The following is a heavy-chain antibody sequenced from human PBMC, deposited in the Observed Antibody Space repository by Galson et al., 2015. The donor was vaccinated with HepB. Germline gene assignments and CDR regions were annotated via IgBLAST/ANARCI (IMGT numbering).Heavy chain of an antibody. Sequence: SLRLSCAASGFTFSSYSMNWVRRAPGKGLEWVATIKEDGSDKHYGDSVKGRFTISRDNAKNSLYLQMNSLRPEDTAVYYCARERDMATIVEVFDFWGQGTLVTVSA. CDR1: GFTFSSYS. J-gene: IGHJ4*02. V-gene: IGHV3-7*01. D-gene: IGHD5-12*01. CDR3: ARERDMATIVEVFDF. CDR2: IKEDGSDK.